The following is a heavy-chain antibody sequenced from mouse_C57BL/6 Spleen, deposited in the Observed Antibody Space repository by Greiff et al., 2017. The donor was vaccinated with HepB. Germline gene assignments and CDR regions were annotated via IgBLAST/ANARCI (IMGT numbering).Heavy chain of an antibody. CDR2: IDPANGNP. D-gene: IGHD4-1*01. CDR1: GFNITNTS. CDR3: ARRLTGTGFDD. V-gene: IGHV14-3*01. Sequence: EVQLQHSVAELVRPGASVKFSCTASGFNITNTSMHWVKQRPAQGLEWIGRIDPANGNPTYAPKFQGKATITADTSSNTAYLQLSSLTSEDTAIYYCARRLTGTGFDDWGQGTTLTVSS. J-gene: IGHJ2*01.